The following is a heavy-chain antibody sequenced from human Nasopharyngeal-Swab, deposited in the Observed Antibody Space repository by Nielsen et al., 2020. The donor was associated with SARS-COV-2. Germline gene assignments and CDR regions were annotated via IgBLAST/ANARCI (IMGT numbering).Heavy chain of an antibody. CDR1: GGSISSSSYY. CDR2: IYYSGST. V-gene: IGHV4-39*01. J-gene: IGHJ6*03. Sequence: GSLRLSCTVSGGSISSSSYYWGWIRQPPGKGLEWIGSIYYSGSTYYNPSLKSRVTISVDTSKKQFSLRLSSLTAADTAVYYCARHAPPVYYYYMDVWGKRTTVTVSS. CDR3: ARHAPPVYYYYMDV.